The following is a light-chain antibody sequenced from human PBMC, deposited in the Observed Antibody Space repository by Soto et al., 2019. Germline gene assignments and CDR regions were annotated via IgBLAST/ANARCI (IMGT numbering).Light chain of an antibody. CDR3: CSYAGSYTFYV. V-gene: IGLV2-11*01. Sequence: QSALTQPRSVSGSPGQSVTISCTGTSSDVGGYNYVSWYQQHPGKAPRLMIYDVSKRPSGVPDRFSGSKSGNTASLTISGLQDEDEADYYCCSYAGSYTFYVFGIGTKVTVL. CDR2: DVS. CDR1: SSDVGGYNY. J-gene: IGLJ1*01.